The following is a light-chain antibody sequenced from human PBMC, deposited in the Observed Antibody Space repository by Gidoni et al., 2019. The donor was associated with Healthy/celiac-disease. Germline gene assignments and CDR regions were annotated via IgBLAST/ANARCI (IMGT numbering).Light chain of an antibody. J-gene: IGKJ4*01. CDR2: DAS. Sequence: EIVLTQSPATLPLSPGERATLSCRASQSVSSYLAWYQQKPGQAPRLLIYDASNRATGIPARFSGSGSGTDFTLTISSLEPEDFAVYYCQQRSNWPPFTFXGXTKVEIK. CDR3: QQRSNWPPFT. CDR1: QSVSSY. V-gene: IGKV3-11*01.